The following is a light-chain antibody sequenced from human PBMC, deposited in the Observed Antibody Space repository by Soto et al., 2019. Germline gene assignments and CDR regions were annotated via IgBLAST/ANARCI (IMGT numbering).Light chain of an antibody. Sequence: QLVLTQPPSASASLGASVKLTCTLSSGYTNYKVDWYQQRPGKGPRFVMRVGTGGIVGSKGDGIPDRFSVLGSGLNRYLTIKNIQEEDESDYYCGADHGSECNYWVFGGGTKLTVL. CDR3: GADHGSECNYWV. J-gene: IGLJ3*02. V-gene: IGLV9-49*01. CDR1: SGYTNYK. CDR2: VGTGGIVG.